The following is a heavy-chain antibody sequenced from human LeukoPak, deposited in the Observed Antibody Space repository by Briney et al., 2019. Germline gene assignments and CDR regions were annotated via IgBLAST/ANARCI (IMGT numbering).Heavy chain of an antibody. V-gene: IGHV3-23*01. J-gene: IGHJ3*02. D-gene: IGHD6-19*01. CDR1: GFTFSSYA. CDR2: ISASGGST. CDR3: AKGTWLYAFDI. Sequence: GGSLRLSCADSGFTFSSYARSLVRWVPGKELEWVSVISASGGSTYYADSVKGRFTISRDNSKNTLSLQMNSLRAEDTAVYYCAKGTWLYAFDIWGQGTMVTVSS.